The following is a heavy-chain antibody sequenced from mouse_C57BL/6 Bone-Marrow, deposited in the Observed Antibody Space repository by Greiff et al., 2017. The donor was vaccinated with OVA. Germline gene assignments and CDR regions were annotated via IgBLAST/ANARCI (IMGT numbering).Heavy chain of an antibody. CDR2: IDPSDSYT. J-gene: IGHJ3*01. CDR3: ARWNYAWFAY. CDR1: GSTFTSYW. D-gene: IGHD1-1*01. Sequence: QVQLQQPGAELVKPGASVKLSCKASGSTFTSYWMQWVKQRPGQGLEWIGEIDPSDSYTNYNQKFKGKATLPVDTSSSTAYMQLSSLTSEDAAVYYCARWNYAWFAYWGQGTLVTVSA. V-gene: IGHV1-50*01.